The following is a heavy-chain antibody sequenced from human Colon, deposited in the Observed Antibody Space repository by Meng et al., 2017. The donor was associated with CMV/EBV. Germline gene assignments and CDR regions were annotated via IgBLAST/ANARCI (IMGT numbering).Heavy chain of an antibody. V-gene: IGHV3-74*01. CDR1: GLTFTNYW. J-gene: IGHJ4*02. CDR2: ISSDGGTT. CDR3: ARGVGESLGWEMGY. D-gene: IGHD1-26*01. Sequence: VLWGGSGGGLFEPGGSLELSCGASGLTFTNYWMHWVRQGPGKGPVWVSRISSDGGTTSYAESVKGRFTISRDNAKKTLYLQMNSLRVEDTGVYYCARGVGESLGWEMGYWGQGTLVTVSS.